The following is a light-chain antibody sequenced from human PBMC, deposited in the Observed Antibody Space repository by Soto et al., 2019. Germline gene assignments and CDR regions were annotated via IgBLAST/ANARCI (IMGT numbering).Light chain of an antibody. J-gene: IGKJ4*01. CDR2: GAS. V-gene: IGKV3-20*01. CDR1: QSVSSSY. Sequence: EIVLTQSPGTLSLSPGERATLSCRASQSVSSSYLAWYRQKPGQAPRLLIYGASSRATGIPDRFSGSGSGTDFTLTISRLEPEEFAVYYCQQYGTSSLTFGGGTKVEIK. CDR3: QQYGTSSLT.